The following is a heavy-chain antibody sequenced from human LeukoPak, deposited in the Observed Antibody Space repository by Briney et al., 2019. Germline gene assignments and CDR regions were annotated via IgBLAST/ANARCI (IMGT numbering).Heavy chain of an antibody. D-gene: IGHD1-26*01. CDR1: GYSFTTYW. CDR3: ARPGIVGATSAFDI. J-gene: IGHJ3*02. Sequence: KGGESLQISCKCSGYSFTTYWIGWVRQLPGKGLEWMGIIYPGDSDTRYSPSFQGQVTISADKSISTAYLQWSSLKASDTAIYYCARPGIVGATSAFDIWGQGTMVTVSS. CDR2: IYPGDSDT. V-gene: IGHV5-51*01.